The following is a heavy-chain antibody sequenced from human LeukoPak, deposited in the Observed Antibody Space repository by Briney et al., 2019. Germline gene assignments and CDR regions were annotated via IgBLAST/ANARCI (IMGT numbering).Heavy chain of an antibody. D-gene: IGHD2-2*01. Sequence: GGSLTLSCAASGFTFSSYAMSWVRHAPGGGLEWVSAISGSGGSTYHADSVKGRFTTSRDNSKNTLYLQMNSLRAEDTAVYYCAKVVGPLRPPGLCFDYWGQGTLVTVSS. V-gene: IGHV3-23*01. CDR1: GFTFSSYA. CDR3: AKVVGPLRPPGLCFDY. CDR2: ISGSGGST. J-gene: IGHJ4*02.